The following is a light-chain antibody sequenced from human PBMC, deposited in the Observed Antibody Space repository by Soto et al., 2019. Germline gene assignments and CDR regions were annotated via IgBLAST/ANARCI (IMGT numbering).Light chain of an antibody. J-gene: IGKJ5*01. Sequence: EIQMTQYKYSVSASVGDRVTITCRASQGIASWLAWYQQKGGKAPKLLIYGASTLQSGVPSRFSGSGSGTDFALTISRLEPEDFAVYYCQQYGSSLITFGHGRRLQIK. CDR1: QGIASW. CDR3: QQYGSSLIT. V-gene: IGKV1-12*01. CDR2: GAS.